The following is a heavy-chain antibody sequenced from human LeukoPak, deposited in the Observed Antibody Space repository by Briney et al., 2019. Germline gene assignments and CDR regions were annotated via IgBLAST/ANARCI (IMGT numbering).Heavy chain of an antibody. J-gene: IGHJ3*02. V-gene: IGHV3-30*02. CDR3: AKDALWFGELLGAFDI. D-gene: IGHD3-10*01. CDR2: IRYDGSNK. CDR1: GFTFSSYG. Sequence: TGGSLRLSCAASGFTFSSYGMHWVRQAPGKGLEWVAFIRYDGSNKYYADSVKGRFTISRDNSKNTLYLQMNSLRAEDTAVYYCAKDALWFGELLGAFDIWGQGKMVTVSS.